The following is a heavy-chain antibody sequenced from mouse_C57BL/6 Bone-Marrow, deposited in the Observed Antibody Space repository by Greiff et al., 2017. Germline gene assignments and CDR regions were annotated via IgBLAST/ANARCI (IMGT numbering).Heavy chain of an antibody. CDR3: ARGLMVTDWYFDV. CDR2: INPNTGGT. Sequence: EVQLQQSGPELVKPGASVKISCKASGYTFTDYYMNWVKQSHGKSLEWIGDINPNTGGTSYNQKFKGKATLTVDKSSSTAYMELRSLTSEDAAVYYCARGLMVTDWYFDVWGTGTTVTVSS. CDR1: GYTFTDYY. D-gene: IGHD2-3*01. V-gene: IGHV1-26*01. J-gene: IGHJ1*03.